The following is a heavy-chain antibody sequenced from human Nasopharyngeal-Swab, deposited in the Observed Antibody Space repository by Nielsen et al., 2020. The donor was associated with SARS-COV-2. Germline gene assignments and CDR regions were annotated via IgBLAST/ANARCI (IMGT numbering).Heavy chain of an antibody. D-gene: IGHD3-9*01. V-gene: IGHV4-34*01. Sequence: PGKGLEWIGEINHSGSTNYNPSLKSRVTISVDTSKNQFSLKLSSVTAADTAVYYCARERRYGQGKLNYYYYMDVWGKGTTVTVSS. CDR2: INHSGST. CDR3: ARERRYGQGKLNYYYYMDV. J-gene: IGHJ6*03.